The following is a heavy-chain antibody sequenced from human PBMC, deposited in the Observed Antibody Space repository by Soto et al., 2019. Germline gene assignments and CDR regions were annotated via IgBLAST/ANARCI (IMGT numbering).Heavy chain of an antibody. V-gene: IGHV4-34*01. CDR1: GGSFGGYC. Sequence: PSETLSLPCAVYGGSFGGYCGRWIRQPPGKGLEWIGEINHSGSTNYNPSLKSRVTISVDTSKNQFSLKLSSVTAADTAVYYCARGLGITMVRGEHCYYDGMDVWGQGTTVTVSS. J-gene: IGHJ6*02. D-gene: IGHD3-10*01. CDR3: ARGLGITMVRGEHCYYDGMDV. CDR2: INHSGST.